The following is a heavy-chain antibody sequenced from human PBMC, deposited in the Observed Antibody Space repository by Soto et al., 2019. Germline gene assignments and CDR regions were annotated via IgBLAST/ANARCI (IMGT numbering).Heavy chain of an antibody. CDR2: IYYSGST. Sequence: PSETLSLTCTVSGGSISSGGYYWSWIRQHPGKGLEWIGYIYYSGSTYYNPSLKSRVTISVDTSKNQFSLKLSSVTAADTAVYYCARVRGTYYYDSSGYPEYYYYYYGVDVWGQGTTVTVSS. J-gene: IGHJ6*02. D-gene: IGHD3-22*01. CDR3: ARVRGTYYYDSSGYPEYYYYYYGVDV. CDR1: GGSISSGGYY. V-gene: IGHV4-31*03.